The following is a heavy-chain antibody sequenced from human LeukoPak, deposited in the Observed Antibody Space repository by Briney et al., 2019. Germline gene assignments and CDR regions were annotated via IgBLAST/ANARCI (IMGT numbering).Heavy chain of an antibody. CDR1: GGSISGYY. V-gene: IGHV4-59*01. D-gene: IGHD3-10*01. Sequence: PSETLSLTCTVSGGSISGYYWSWIRQPPGKTLEWIGYISHRGSTKYNLSLKSRVTMSVDTSKNQFSLKLSSVIAADTAVYYCARGSEGVAGWFDPWGQGTLVTVSS. CDR3: ARGSEGVAGWFDP. CDR2: ISHRGST. J-gene: IGHJ5*02.